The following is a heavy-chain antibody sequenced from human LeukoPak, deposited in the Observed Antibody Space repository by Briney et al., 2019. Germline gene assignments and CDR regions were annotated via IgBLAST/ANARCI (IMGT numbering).Heavy chain of an antibody. D-gene: IGHD6-19*01. CDR1: GYTLTGYY. V-gene: IGHV1-2*02. CDR2: INPNSGGT. Sequence: ASVKVSCKASGYTLTGYYMHWVRQAPGQGLEWMGWINPNSGGTKYAQKFQGRVTMTGYTSINTAYLELTRLRSGDTAVYYCARDRALAGTNLDAFDSWGQGTTVIVSS. J-gene: IGHJ3*01. CDR3: ARDRALAGTNLDAFDS.